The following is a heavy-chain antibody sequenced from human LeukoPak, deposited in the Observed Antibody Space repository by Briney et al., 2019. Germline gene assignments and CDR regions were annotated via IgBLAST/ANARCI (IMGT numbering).Heavy chain of an antibody. CDR1: GFTFSSYW. D-gene: IGHD6-19*01. CDR2: IKQDGSEK. Sequence: GGSLRFSCAASGFTFSSYWMSWVRQAPGKGLEWVANIKQDGSEKYYVDSVKGRFTISRDNAKNSLYLQMHSLRGEDTAVYYCARGPTVAGREADYWGQGTLVTVSS. CDR3: ARGPTVAGREADY. V-gene: IGHV3-7*01. J-gene: IGHJ4*02.